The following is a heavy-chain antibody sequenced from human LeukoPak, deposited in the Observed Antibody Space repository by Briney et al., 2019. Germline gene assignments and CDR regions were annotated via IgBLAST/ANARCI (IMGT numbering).Heavy chain of an antibody. CDR1: GFTFDDYA. D-gene: IGHD3-16*02. CDR3: AKGLRLGELSLYRPFDY. V-gene: IGHV3-43*02. J-gene: IGHJ4*02. Sequence: PVGSLRLSCAASGFTFDDYAMHWVRQAPGKGLEWVSLISGDGGSTYYADSVKGRFTISRDNSKNSLYLQMNSLRTEDTALYYCAKGLRLGELSLYRPFDYWGQGTLVTVSS. CDR2: ISGDGGST.